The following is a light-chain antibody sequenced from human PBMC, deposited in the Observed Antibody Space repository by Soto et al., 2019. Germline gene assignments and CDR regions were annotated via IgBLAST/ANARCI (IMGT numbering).Light chain of an antibody. Sequence: EIVMTQSPATLSVAPGERATLSCRASQSVSSNLAWYQQKPGQAPRLLIHGASTRATGIPARFSGSGSGTEFTLTISSLQSEDFAVYYCQQYHNWPRTFGQGTKV. CDR1: QSVSSN. V-gene: IGKV3-15*01. CDR3: QQYHNWPRT. J-gene: IGKJ1*01. CDR2: GAS.